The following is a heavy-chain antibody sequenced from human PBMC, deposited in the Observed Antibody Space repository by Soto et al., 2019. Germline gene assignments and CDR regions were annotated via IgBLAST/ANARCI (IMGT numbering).Heavy chain of an antibody. V-gene: IGHV1-69*01. Sequence: QVQLVQSGGEVKKTGSSVRVSCKASGGTVMNYGISWVRQAPGQGLEWMGGIIHVFGTANYAQKFQGRVTITADESTRTVYMDVTSLRSEDTAVYYCSRGDASKIVVTTYYGMDVLGQGTTVTVSS. J-gene: IGHJ6*02. CDR2: IIHVFGTA. D-gene: IGHD4-17*01. CDR3: SRGDASKIVVTTYYGMDV. CDR1: GGTVMNYG.